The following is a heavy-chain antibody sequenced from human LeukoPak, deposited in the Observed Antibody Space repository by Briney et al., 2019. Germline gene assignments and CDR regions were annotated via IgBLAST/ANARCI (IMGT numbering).Heavy chain of an antibody. D-gene: IGHD3-9*01. V-gene: IGHV4-34*01. Sequence: PSETLSLTCAVYGGSFSGYYWSWIRQPPGKGLEWIGEINHSGSTNYNPSLKSRVTISVDTSKNQFSLKLSSVTAADTAVYYCARSPLLRYFDWSPTYFDYWGQGTLVTVSS. CDR2: INHSGST. CDR3: ARSPLLRYFDWSPTYFDY. J-gene: IGHJ4*02. CDR1: GGSFSGYY.